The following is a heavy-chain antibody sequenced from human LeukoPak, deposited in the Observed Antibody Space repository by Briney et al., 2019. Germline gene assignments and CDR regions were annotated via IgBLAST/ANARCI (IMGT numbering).Heavy chain of an antibody. V-gene: IGHV3-30*02. Sequence: GESLKISCAASGFTFSSYGMHWVRQAPGKGLEWVAFIRYDGSNKYYADSVKGRFTISRDNSKNTLYLQMNSLRAEDTAVYYCAKDESRYYYGSGSLPDYWGQGTLVTVSS. J-gene: IGHJ4*02. CDR3: AKDESRYYYGSGSLPDY. CDR2: IRYDGSNK. CDR1: GFTFSSYG. D-gene: IGHD3-10*01.